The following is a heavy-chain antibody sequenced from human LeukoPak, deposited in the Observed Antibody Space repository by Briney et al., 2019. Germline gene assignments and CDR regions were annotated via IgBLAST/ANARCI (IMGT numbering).Heavy chain of an antibody. Sequence: PGGSLRLSCAASGFTFSSYDMHWVRQATGKGLEWVSAISAAGDTYYLDSVKGRFTISRENAKNSLYLRMNSLRAGDTAVYYCVALGDRIYWGQGTLVTVSS. V-gene: IGHV3-13*01. CDR2: ISAAGDT. D-gene: IGHD2-21*02. CDR3: VALGDRIY. J-gene: IGHJ4*02. CDR1: GFTFSSYD.